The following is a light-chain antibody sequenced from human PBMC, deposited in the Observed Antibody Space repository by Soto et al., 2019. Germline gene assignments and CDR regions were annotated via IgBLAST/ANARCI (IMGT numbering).Light chain of an antibody. CDR2: DVT. Sequence: QSVLTQPASVSGSPGQSITISCAGTMRDIGAYNLVSWYQQHPGKAPKVMIYDVTKRPSGVPDRFSGSKSGNTASLTVSALQAEDEADYYCSSYTDRKNLVFGTGTKLTVL. CDR1: MRDIGAYNL. J-gene: IGLJ1*01. V-gene: IGLV2-8*01. CDR3: SSYTDRKNLV.